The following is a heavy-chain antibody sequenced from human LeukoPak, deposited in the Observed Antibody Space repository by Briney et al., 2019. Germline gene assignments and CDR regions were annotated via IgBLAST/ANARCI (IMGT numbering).Heavy chain of an antibody. V-gene: IGHV3-23*01. D-gene: IGHD3-22*01. CDR2: ISGSGGST. CDR3: AKDIYYDSSGYYPYYYYYGMDV. J-gene: IGHJ6*02. Sequence: PGGSLRLSCAASGFTFNNFAMTWVRQAPGKGLEWVSAISGSGGSTYYADSVKGRFTISRDNSKNTLYLQMNGLRAEDTAVYYCAKDIYYDSSGYYPYYYYYGMDVWGQGTTVTVSS. CDR1: GFTFNNFA.